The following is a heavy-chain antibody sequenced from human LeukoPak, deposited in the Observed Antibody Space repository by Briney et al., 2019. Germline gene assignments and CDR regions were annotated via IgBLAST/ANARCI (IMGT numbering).Heavy chain of an antibody. CDR1: GGSISSYY. Sequence: SETLSLTCTVSGGSISSYYWSWIRQPPGKGLEWIGYIYYSGSTNYNPSLKSRVTISVDTSKNQFSLKLSSVTAADTAVYYCARSRYGRADAFDIWGQGTMVTVSS. CDR3: ARSRYGRADAFDI. CDR2: IYYSGST. J-gene: IGHJ3*02. D-gene: IGHD1-1*01. V-gene: IGHV4-59*01.